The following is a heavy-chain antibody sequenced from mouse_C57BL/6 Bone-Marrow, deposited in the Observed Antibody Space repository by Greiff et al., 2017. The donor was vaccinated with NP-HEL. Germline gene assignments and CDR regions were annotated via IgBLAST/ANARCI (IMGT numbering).Heavy chain of an antibody. CDR3: ARGAY. CDR2: IYPGDGDT. V-gene: IGHV1-80*01. Sequence: QVQLQQSGAELVKPGASVKLSCKASGYEFRNYWMNWVKQRPGKGLEWIGQIYPGDGDTKYNGKFKGKATLTADKSSSTAYMQLSRLTAEASAVYFCARGAYWGQGTLVTVSA. CDR1: GYEFRNYW. J-gene: IGHJ3*01.